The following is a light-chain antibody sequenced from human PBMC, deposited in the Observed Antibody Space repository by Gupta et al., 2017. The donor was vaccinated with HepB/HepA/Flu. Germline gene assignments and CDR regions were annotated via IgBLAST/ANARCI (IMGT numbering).Light chain of an antibody. CDR2: WAS. CDR3: QQYHTTPLT. CDR1: QSILYSSNNKNY. Sequence: DIVMTQSPDSLAVSLGERANINCKSSQSILYSSNNKNYLAWYQQKPGQPPRLLIYWASTRESGVPDRFSGSGSGTDFTLTISSLQAEDVAVYYCQQYHTTPLTFGGGTKVEIK. V-gene: IGKV4-1*01. J-gene: IGKJ4*01.